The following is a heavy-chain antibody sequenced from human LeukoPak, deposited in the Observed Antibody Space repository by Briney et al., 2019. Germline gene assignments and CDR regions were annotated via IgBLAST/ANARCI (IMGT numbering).Heavy chain of an antibody. Sequence: GASVKVSCKASGYTFTSYGISWVRQAPGQGLEWMGWISAYNGNTNYAQKLQGRVTMTTDTSTSTAYMELRSLRSDDTAVYYCARYRWLQDIVVVPAATAFDIWGQGTMVTVSS. CDR3: ARYRWLQDIVVVPAATAFDI. D-gene: IGHD2-2*01. CDR2: ISAYNGNT. V-gene: IGHV1-18*01. J-gene: IGHJ3*02. CDR1: GYTFTSYG.